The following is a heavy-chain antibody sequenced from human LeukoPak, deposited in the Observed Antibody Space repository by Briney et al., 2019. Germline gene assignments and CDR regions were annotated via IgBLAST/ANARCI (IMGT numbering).Heavy chain of an antibody. D-gene: IGHD3-22*01. J-gene: IGHJ4*02. Sequence: GGSLRLSCAASGFTSSSYAMSWVRQAPGKGLEWVSAISGSGGSTYYADSVKGRFTISRDNSKNTLYLQMNSLRAEDTAVYYCAKDPYYDSSGGVAFDYWGQGTLVTVSS. CDR3: AKDPYYDSSGGVAFDY. V-gene: IGHV3-23*01. CDR1: GFTSSSYA. CDR2: ISGSGGST.